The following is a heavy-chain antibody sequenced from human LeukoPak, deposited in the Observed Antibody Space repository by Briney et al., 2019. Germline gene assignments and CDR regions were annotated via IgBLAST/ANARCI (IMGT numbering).Heavy chain of an antibody. CDR2: INQDGSQK. Sequence: GGSLRLSCAASGFTFSTYWMCWVRQAPGKGLEWVASINQDGSQKRYVDSVQGRFTISRDNTKNSLFLQMNSLRAEDTAVYYYARLKDDVTKLDYWGQGTLVTVSS. V-gene: IGHV3-7*01. CDR1: GFTFSTYW. J-gene: IGHJ4*02. CDR3: ARLKDDVTKLDY. D-gene: IGHD2-8*01.